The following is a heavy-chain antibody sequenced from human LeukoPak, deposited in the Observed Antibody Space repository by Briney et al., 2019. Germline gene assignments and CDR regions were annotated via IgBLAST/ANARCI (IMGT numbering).Heavy chain of an antibody. V-gene: IGHV3-9*01. CDR3: AKDPDTAMVFIGYYFDY. Sequence: PGGSLRLSCAASGFTFDDYGMHWVRQAPGKGLEWVSGISWNSGSIGYADSVKGRFTISRDNSKNTLYLQMNSLRAEDTAVYYCAKDPDTAMVFIGYYFDYWGQGTLVTVSS. J-gene: IGHJ4*02. D-gene: IGHD5-18*01. CDR2: ISWNSGSI. CDR1: GFTFDDYG.